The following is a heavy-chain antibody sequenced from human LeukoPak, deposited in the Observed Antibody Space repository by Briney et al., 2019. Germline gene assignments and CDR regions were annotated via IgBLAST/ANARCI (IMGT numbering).Heavy chain of an antibody. CDR3: SRESDVSSSYCSY. Sequence: SVKASCKAAGRTFSSHAIRWVRHAAGEGLEWKGGFIPIFGKANYAKKFPGRVTLTTDESARPTYMELGSLRPEEPALYFRSRESDVSSSYCSYWGQGTLVSVSS. CDR2: FIPIFGKA. J-gene: IGHJ4*02. V-gene: IGHV1-69*05. CDR1: GRTFSSHA. D-gene: IGHD3-22*01.